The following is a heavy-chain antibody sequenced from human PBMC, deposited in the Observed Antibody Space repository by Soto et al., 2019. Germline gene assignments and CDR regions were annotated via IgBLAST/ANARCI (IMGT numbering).Heavy chain of an antibody. CDR1: GGTFTSYA. CDR2: ISAYNGNT. D-gene: IGHD6-19*01. J-gene: IGHJ3*02. Sequence: ASVKVSCKTSGGTFTSYAISWVRQAPGQGLEWMGWISAYNGNTNYAQKLQGRVTMTTDTSTSTAYMELRSLRSDDTAVYYCARPRLYSSGRNTPGAFDIWGQGTMVTVSS. CDR3: ARPRLYSSGRNTPGAFDI. V-gene: IGHV1-18*01.